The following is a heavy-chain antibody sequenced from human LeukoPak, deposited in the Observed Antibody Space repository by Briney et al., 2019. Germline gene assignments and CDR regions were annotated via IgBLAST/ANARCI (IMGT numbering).Heavy chain of an antibody. J-gene: IGHJ4*02. V-gene: IGHV4-59*01. D-gene: IGHD1-26*01. Sequence: TSETLSLTCTVSGGSISPDYWGWIRQPPGKGLEWIGYISYSGTTNYNPSLKSRVTISLDTSKNQFSLKLSSVTAADTAIYYCATTGELLGVQYFDYWGQGTLVTVSS. CDR2: ISYSGTT. CDR1: GGSISPDY. CDR3: ATTGELLGVQYFDY.